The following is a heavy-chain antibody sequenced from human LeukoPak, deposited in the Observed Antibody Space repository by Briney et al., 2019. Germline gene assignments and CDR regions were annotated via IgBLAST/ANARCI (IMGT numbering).Heavy chain of an antibody. V-gene: IGHV6-1*01. CDR3: ARAIITMVRDYYYYYMDV. D-gene: IGHD3-10*01. CDR1: GDSVSSNSAA. Sequence: SQTLSLTCAISGDSVSSNSAAWNWIRQSPSRGLEWLGRTYYRSKWYNDYAVSVKSRITINPDTSKNQFSLQLNSVTPEDTAVYYCARAIITMVRDYYYYYMDVGGKGTTVTISS. CDR2: TYYRSKWYN. J-gene: IGHJ6*03.